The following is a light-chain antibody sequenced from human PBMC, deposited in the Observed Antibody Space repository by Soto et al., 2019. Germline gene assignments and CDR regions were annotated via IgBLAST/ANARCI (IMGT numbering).Light chain of an antibody. J-gene: IGLJ1*01. V-gene: IGLV2-14*03. CDR3: SSYTSISTDV. Sequence: QSALTQPASVSGSPGQSITISCTGTSSDVGGYNFVSWYQQHPGKAPKLMIYDVSYRPSGVSNRFSGSKSGNTASLSISGLQAEVEADYYCSSYTSISTDVFGTGTKLTVL. CDR1: SSDVGGYNF. CDR2: DVS.